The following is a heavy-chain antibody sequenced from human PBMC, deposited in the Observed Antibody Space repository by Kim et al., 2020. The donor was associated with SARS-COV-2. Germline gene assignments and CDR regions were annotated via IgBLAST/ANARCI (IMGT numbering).Heavy chain of an antibody. V-gene: IGHV3-21*01. CDR3: ARDFDWVLDL. J-gene: IGHJ5*02. Sequence: DISDAGSVEGRFTISEDNAKNALYLQMNRLRDGDTAVYFCARDFDWVLDLWGQGTLVTVSS. D-gene: IGHD3-9*01. CDR2: DI.